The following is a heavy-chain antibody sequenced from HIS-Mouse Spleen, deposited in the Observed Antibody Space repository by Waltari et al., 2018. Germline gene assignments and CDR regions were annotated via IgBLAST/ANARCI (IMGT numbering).Heavy chain of an antibody. CDR3: ARNGYSGYDDAFDI. D-gene: IGHD5-12*01. J-gene: IGHJ3*02. V-gene: IGHV4-59*01. CDR2: IYSSGST. CDR1: GGSISSYS. Sequence: QVQLQESGPGLVKPSETLSLTCTVSGGSISSYSWSWIRQPPGKGLEWIGYIYSSGSTNYNPSLKSRVTISVDTSKNQFSLKLSSVTAADTAVYYCARNGYSGYDDAFDIWGQGTMVTVSS.